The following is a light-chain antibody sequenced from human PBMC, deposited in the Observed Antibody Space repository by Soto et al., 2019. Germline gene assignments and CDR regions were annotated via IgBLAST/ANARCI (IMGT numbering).Light chain of an antibody. Sequence: QSVLTQPASVSGSPGQSITISCTGTSDDVGAYNLVSWYQQHPGQAPKVLIYKVSNRPSGVSNRFSGSKSGNTASLTISGLQAEDEAIYFCSSYTGSYTYVFGSGTKVTVL. CDR2: KVS. CDR3: SSYTGSYTYV. CDR1: SDDVGAYNL. J-gene: IGLJ1*01. V-gene: IGLV2-14*03.